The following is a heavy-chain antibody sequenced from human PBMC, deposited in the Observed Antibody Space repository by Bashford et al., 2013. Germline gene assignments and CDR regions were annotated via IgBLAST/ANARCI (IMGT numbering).Heavy chain of an antibody. V-gene: IGHV4-61*02. D-gene: IGHD6-19*01. CDR1: GESINSGSYF. J-gene: IGHJ6*02. CDR3: ASEYNSGCVAV. Sequence: SETLSLTCSVSGESINSGSYFWSWIRQPAGKPLEYIGRVYKTGSSTYNPSLRNRVTISVDTSKNQFSLNLSSVTAADTATYYCASEYNSGCVAVWGQGTTVTVSS. CDR2: VYKTGSS.